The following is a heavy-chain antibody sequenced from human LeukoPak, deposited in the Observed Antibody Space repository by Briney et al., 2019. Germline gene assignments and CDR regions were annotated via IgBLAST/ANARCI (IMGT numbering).Heavy chain of an antibody. CDR2: SRNKENRYST. Sequence: GGSLRLSCAASGFSFSVYYMAWVRQAPGKGLEWVGLSRNKENRYSTEYGASVKGRVTTSRDDSKNLMYLEMKSLKSEDTAVYYCAGGYDYWGQGTLVTVSS. D-gene: IGHD3-22*01. CDR3: AGGYDY. CDR1: GFSFSVYY. V-gene: IGHV3-72*01. J-gene: IGHJ4*02.